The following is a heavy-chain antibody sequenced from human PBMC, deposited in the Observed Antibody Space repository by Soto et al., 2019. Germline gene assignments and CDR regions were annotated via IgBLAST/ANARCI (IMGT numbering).Heavy chain of an antibody. J-gene: IGHJ5*02. CDR1: GFTFSSYA. V-gene: IGHV3-30-3*01. D-gene: IGHD2-2*01. Sequence: QVQLVESGGGVVQPGRSLRLSCAASGFTFSSYAMHWVRQAPGKGLEWVAVISYDGSNKYYEDSVKGRFTISRDNPKNTLYLQMNSLRAEGTAVYYCAGGGYCTSTSCYLNWFEPWGQGTLVSVSS. CDR3: AGGGYCTSTSCYLNWFEP. CDR2: ISYDGSNK.